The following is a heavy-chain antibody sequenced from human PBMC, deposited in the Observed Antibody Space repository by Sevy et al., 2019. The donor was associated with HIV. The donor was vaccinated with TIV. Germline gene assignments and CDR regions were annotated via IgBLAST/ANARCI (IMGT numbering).Heavy chain of an antibody. V-gene: IGHV3-7*03. CDR1: GFTFSNFW. J-gene: IGHJ4*02. Sequence: GGSLRLSCAASGFTFSNFWMSWVRQAPGKGLEFVANIKLDGSENYYADSVKGRFTISRDNAKNSLFLQMNNLRVQETAVYYCARDHPSTAPIDYWGQGTLVTVSS. CDR3: ARDHPSTAPIDY. CDR2: IKLDGSEN. D-gene: IGHD2-21*02.